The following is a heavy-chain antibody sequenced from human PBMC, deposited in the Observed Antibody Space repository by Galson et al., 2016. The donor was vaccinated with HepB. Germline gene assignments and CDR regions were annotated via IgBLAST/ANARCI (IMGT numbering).Heavy chain of an antibody. D-gene: IGHD3-22*01. V-gene: IGHV1-18*01. J-gene: IGHJ4*02. CDR3: ARDFAYYSESRALGDY. CDR1: GYTFANYG. Sequence: SVKVSCKASGYTFANYGISWVRQAPGQGLEWMGWIRAYNGNTNYPQKLRGRITMTTDTSTSTAYMELRSLKSDDTAVYYCARDFAYYSESRALGDYGGQGTLVTVSS. CDR2: IRAYNGNT.